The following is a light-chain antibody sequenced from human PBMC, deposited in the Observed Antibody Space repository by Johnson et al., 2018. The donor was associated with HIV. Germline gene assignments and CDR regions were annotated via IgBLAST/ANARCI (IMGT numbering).Light chain of an antibody. CDR1: SSNIANKY. CDR3: GTWDTSLSAGGV. Sequence: QSVLSQPPSVSAAPGQKVTISCSGSSSNIANKYVSWYQHLPGTAPKLLIYENTRRPSGIPDRFSGSKSGTSATLGITGLQTGEEADYYCGTWDTSLSAGGVFGSGTKVTVL. CDR2: ENT. V-gene: IGLV1-51*02. J-gene: IGLJ1*01.